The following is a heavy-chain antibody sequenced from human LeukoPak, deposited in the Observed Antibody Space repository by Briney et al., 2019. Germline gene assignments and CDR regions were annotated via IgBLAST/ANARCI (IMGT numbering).Heavy chain of an antibody. CDR2: INQSGST. V-gene: IGHV4-34*01. Sequence: SETLSLTCAVYGESFSGYYWSWIRQPPGKGLEWIGEINQSGSTNYNPSLTSRVTISVDTYKNQFSLKLSSVTAADTAVYYCARGVSKIYSSGYRAKAEFDYWGQGTLVTVSS. CDR3: ARGVSKIYSSGYRAKAEFDY. J-gene: IGHJ4*02. CDR1: GESFSGYY. D-gene: IGHD3-22*01.